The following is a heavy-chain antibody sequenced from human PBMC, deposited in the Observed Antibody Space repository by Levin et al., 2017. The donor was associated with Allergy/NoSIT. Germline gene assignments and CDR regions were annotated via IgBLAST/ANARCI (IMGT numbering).Heavy chain of an antibody. V-gene: IGHV3-20*01. J-gene: IGHJ4*02. CDR3: ARDGATMVQGTIPPHFDY. Sequence: LSLTCAASGFTFDDYGMSWVRQAPGKGLEWVSGINWNGGSTGYADSVKGRFTISRDNAKNSLYLQMNSLRAEDTALYHCARDGATMVQGTIPPHFDYWGQGTLVTVSS. CDR1: GFTFDDYG. D-gene: IGHD3-10*01. CDR2: INWNGGST.